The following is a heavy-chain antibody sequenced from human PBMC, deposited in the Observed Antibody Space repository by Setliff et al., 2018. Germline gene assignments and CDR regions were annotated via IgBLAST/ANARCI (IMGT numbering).Heavy chain of an antibody. J-gene: IGHJ4*02. CDR3: RLWSHNYRNDY. CDR2: SDHGGNT. CDR1: GVTIGGNNYYY. V-gene: IGHV4-39*07. D-gene: IGHD3-16*01. Sequence: PSETLSLTCSLSGVTIGGNNYYYWAWIRQSPGKGLEWIGESDHGGNTTIHPSLKSRLTMSVDTSKNQFSLKLTSVTAADTAVYYCRLWSHNYRNDYWGQGTVVTVS.